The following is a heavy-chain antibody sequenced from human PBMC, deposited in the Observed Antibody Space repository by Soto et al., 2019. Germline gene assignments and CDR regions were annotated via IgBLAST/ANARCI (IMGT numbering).Heavy chain of an antibody. V-gene: IGHV1-69*13. CDR2: IIPIFGTA. CDR3: ARVGNYYDSSGSWFDP. J-gene: IGHJ5*02. CDR1: GGTFSSYA. D-gene: IGHD3-22*01. Sequence: SVKVSCKASGGTFSSYAISWVRQAPGQGLEWMGGIIPIFGTANYAQKFQGRVTITADESTSTAYMELSSLRSEDTAVYYCARVGNYYDSSGSWFDPWGQGTLVTVS.